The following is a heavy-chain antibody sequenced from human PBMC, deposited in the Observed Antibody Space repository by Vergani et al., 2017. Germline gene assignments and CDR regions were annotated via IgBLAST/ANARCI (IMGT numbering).Heavy chain of an antibody. CDR1: GGSISSYY. V-gene: IGHV4-59*01. D-gene: IGHD3-9*01. CDR3: ARGGHGEYYDILTGYKPPGYYYYYMDV. J-gene: IGHJ6*03. CDR2: IYYSGST. Sequence: QVQLQESGPGLVKPSETLSLTCTVSGGSISSYYWSWIRQPPGKGLEWIGYIYYSGSTNYNPSLKSRVTISVDTSKNQFSLKLSSVTAADTAVYYCARGGHGEYYDILTGYKPPGYYYYYMDVWGKGTTVTVSS.